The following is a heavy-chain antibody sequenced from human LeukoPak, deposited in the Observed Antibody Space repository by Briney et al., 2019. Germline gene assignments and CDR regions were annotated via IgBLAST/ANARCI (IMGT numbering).Heavy chain of an antibody. Sequence: SETLSLTCTVSGDSINSFDLWSWVRQPPGQGLEWIGEMYLSGTTHSNPSVKSRVTISTDKSKNQFFLNLSSVTAADTAVYYCAGLVGRYSSGLYYYYFDYWGQGTLVTVSS. CDR1: GDSINSFDL. CDR2: MYLSGTT. CDR3: AGLVGRYSSGLYYYYFDY. D-gene: IGHD3-22*01. J-gene: IGHJ4*02. V-gene: IGHV4-4*02.